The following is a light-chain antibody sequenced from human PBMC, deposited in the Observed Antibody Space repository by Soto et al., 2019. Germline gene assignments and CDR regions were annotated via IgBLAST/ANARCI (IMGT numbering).Light chain of an antibody. CDR2: AAS. CDR3: QQSYITPYT. J-gene: IGKJ2*01. Sequence: DIQMTQSPSSLSASVGDTVTITCRASQSISVHLNWYQQKPGKVPKLLIYAASNLHSGVTSRFSGSGSETDFALTISSLQHEDFATYYCQQSYITPYTFGQGTRLEIK. CDR1: QSISVH. V-gene: IGKV1-39*01.